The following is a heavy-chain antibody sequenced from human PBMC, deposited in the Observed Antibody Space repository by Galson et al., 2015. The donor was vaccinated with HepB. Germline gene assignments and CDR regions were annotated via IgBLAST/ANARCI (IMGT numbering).Heavy chain of an antibody. CDR3: ARGSAYCSGGSCYGRLDY. V-gene: IGHV1-69*13. Sequence: SVKVSCKASGGTFSSYAISWVRQAPGQGLEWMGGIIPIFGTANYAQKFQGRVTITADESTSTAYMELSSLRSEDTAVYYCARGSAYCSGGSCYGRLDYWGQGTLVTVSS. D-gene: IGHD2-15*01. CDR1: GGTFSSYA. CDR2: IIPIFGTA. J-gene: IGHJ4*02.